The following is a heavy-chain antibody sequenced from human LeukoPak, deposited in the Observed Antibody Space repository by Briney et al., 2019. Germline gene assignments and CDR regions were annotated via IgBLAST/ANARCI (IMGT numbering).Heavy chain of an antibody. CDR1: GFSLSTGGVG. CDR2: IYWDDDK. D-gene: IGHD5-18*01. J-gene: IGHJ2*01. Sequence: SGPTLVNPTQTLTLTCTFSGFSLSTGGVGVGWIRQPPGKALEWLALIYWDDDKRYSPSLRSRLTITKDTSKNQVVLTMTYMDPVDTATYYCARRLGYTYGRGYWYFDLWGRGTLVTVSS. V-gene: IGHV2-5*02. CDR3: ARRLGYTYGRGYWYFDL.